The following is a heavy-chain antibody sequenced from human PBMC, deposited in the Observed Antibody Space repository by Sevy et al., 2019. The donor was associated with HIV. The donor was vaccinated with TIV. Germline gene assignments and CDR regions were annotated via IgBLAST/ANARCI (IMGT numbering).Heavy chain of an antibody. D-gene: IGHD3-10*01. CDR2: IKSKTDGGTT. Sequence: GGSLRLSCAASGFTFSNAWMSWVRQAPGKGLERVGRIKSKTDGGTTDYAAPVKGRFTISRDDSKNTLYLQMNSLKTEDTAVYYCTTDGSGTPSTTGDYYYYYGMDVWRQGTTVTVSS. V-gene: IGHV3-15*01. CDR3: TTDGSGTPSTTGDYYYYYGMDV. CDR1: GFTFSNAW. J-gene: IGHJ6*02.